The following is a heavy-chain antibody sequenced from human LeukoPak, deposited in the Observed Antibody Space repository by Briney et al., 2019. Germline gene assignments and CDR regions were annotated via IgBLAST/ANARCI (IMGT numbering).Heavy chain of an antibody. D-gene: IGHD3-22*01. Sequence: ASVKVSCKASGYTFTGYYMHWVRQAPGQGLEWMGWINPNSGGTNYAQKFQGRVTMTRDTSISTAYMELSRLRSDDTAVYYCARETYYYDSGGYYRLAGWFDPWGQGTLVTVSS. CDR3: ARETYYYDSGGYYRLAGWFDP. V-gene: IGHV1-2*02. J-gene: IGHJ5*02. CDR1: GYTFTGYY. CDR2: INPNSGGT.